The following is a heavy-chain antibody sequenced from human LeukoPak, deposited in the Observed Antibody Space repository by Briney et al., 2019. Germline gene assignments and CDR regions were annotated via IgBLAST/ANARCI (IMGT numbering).Heavy chain of an antibody. CDR1: GFTFSSYR. V-gene: IGHV3-21*01. D-gene: IGHD3-3*01. Sequence: GGSLRLSCAVSGFTFSSYRMNWVRQAPGPGLEGVSSIGSSSSYIYYADSVKGRFTISRDNAKNSLYLQMNSLRAEDTAVYYCARDHVGITIFGVVMEDYYYYYYMDVWGKGTTVTVSS. CDR3: ARDHVGITIFGVVMEDYYYYYYMDV. CDR2: IGSSSSYI. J-gene: IGHJ6*03.